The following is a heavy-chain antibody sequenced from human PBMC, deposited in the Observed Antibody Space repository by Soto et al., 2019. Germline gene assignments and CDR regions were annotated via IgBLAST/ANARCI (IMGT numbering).Heavy chain of an antibody. CDR1: GFTFSSYS. V-gene: IGHV3-21*01. J-gene: IGHJ3*02. D-gene: IGHD4-17*01. CDR3: ASFDCGDNRLPXDI. Sequence: EVQLVESGGGLVKPGGSLRLSCAASGFTFSSYSMNWVRQAPGKGLEWVSSISSSSSYIYYADSVKGRFTISRDNAKNSLYLQMNSLRAEDXXXXXXASFDCGDNRLPXDIWGQG. CDR2: ISSSSSYI.